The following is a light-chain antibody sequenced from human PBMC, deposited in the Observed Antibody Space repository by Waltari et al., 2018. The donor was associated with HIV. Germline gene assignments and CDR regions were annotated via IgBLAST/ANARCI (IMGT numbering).Light chain of an antibody. V-gene: IGLV3-21*02. CDR1: KIGSQR. J-gene: IGLJ3*02. CDR2: DDG. CDR3: QLWDTTSDHPV. Sequence: SYVLTQPPSVSVAPGQTARITCGGDKIGSQRVHWYQQKPGQAPLLVVFDDGDRPSGIPERFSGSNSGNTATLTIGRVEAGDEADYYCQLWDTTSDHPVFGGGTKLTVL.